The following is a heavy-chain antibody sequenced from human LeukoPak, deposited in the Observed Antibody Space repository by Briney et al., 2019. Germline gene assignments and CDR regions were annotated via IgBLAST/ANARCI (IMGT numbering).Heavy chain of an antibody. CDR3: ARGGRGSYHFDY. CDR1: GFTFSSYG. J-gene: IGHJ4*02. Sequence: GSLRLSWAASGFTFSSYGMQWVRQAPGQGLEGVAVIWYDGSNKYYADSVKGRFTISRDNSKNTLYLQMNSLRAEDTAVYYCARGGRGSYHFDYWGQGTLVTVSS. V-gene: IGHV3-33*01. CDR2: IWYDGSNK. D-gene: IGHD1-26*01.